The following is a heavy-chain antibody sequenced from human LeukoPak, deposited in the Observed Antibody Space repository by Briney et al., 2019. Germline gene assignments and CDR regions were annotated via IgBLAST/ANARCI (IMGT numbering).Heavy chain of an antibody. D-gene: IGHD6-19*01. CDR1: GFTFENYA. J-gene: IGHJ4*02. Sequence: GGSLRLSCTPSGFTFENYAMHWVRQAPGKGLEWVALIAYDGGNIYYADSVQGRFTISRDNSNNRLYLQMTSLRPEDTAVYYCARDPPFGSGWSQNHFDYWGQGTLVTVSS. CDR3: ARDPPFGSGWSQNHFDY. V-gene: IGHV3-30*04. CDR2: IAYDGGNI.